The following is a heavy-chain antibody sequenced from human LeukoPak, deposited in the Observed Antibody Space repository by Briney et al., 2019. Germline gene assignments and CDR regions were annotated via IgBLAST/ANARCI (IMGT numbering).Heavy chain of an antibody. CDR3: AKDEATSGGGLAS. CDR2: MYTGGTT. CDR1: GFTVSDTH. Sequence: GGSLRLSCAVSGFTVSDTHMSWVRQAPGEGLEWVSAMYTGGTTYYADSVTGRFTVSRDTSRNTLFLHMNSLRAEDRAVYYCAKDEATSGGGLASWGQGTLVIVSS. D-gene: IGHD3-16*01. J-gene: IGHJ5*01. V-gene: IGHV3-53*01.